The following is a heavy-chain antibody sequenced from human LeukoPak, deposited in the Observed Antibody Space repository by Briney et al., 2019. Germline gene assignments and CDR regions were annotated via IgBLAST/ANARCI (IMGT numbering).Heavy chain of an antibody. CDR1: GFTFSSYA. J-gene: IGHJ4*02. CDR2: ISGSGGST. Sequence: GGSLRLSCAASGFTFSSYATSWVRQAPGKGLEWVSAISGSGGSTYYADSVKGRFTISRDNSKNTLYLQMNSLRAEDTAVYYCAKSRVRELTRFDYWGQGTLVTVSS. CDR3: AKSRVRELTRFDY. D-gene: IGHD1-7*01. V-gene: IGHV3-23*01.